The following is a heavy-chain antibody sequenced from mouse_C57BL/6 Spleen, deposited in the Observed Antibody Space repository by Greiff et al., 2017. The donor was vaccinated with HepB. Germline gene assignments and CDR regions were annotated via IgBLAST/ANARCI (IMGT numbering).Heavy chain of an antibody. J-gene: IGHJ4*01. Sequence: VQLQQSGAELVKPGASVKISCKASGYAFSSYWMNWVKQRPGKGLEWIGQIYPGDGDTTYNGKFKGKATLTADKSSSTAYMQLSSLTSEDSAVYFCARSRLTTEAMDYWGQGTSVTVSS. V-gene: IGHV1-80*01. CDR3: ARSRLTTEAMDY. CDR1: GYAFSSYW. CDR2: IYPGDGDT. D-gene: IGHD1-1*01.